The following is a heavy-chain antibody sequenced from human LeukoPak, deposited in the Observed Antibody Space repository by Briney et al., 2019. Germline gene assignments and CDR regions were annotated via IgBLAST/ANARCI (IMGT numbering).Heavy chain of an antibody. CDR3: ARDAAYNWNYVDY. Sequence: GGSLRLSCAASGFTFSSYGMHWVRQAPGKGLEWVSVTSYDGSSKYYADSVKGRLTIYRDNSRNTLYLQMDSLRVEDTAVYYCARDAAYNWNYVDYWGQGTPVTVSS. CDR2: TSYDGSSK. D-gene: IGHD1-20*01. V-gene: IGHV3-30*03. J-gene: IGHJ4*02. CDR1: GFTFSSYG.